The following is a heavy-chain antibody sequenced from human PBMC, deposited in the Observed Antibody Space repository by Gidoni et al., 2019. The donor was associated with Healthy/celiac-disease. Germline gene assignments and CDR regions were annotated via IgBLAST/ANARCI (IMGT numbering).Heavy chain of an antibody. Sequence: QVQLVQSGAEVKKPGASVKVSCKASGYTFTSYAMHWVRQAPGQRLEWMGWINAGNGNTKDSQKCQGRVTITRDTSASTAYMELSSLRSEDTAVYYCARATAVAGTGFLSWFDPWGQGTLVTVSS. J-gene: IGHJ5*02. CDR1: GYTFTSYA. CDR3: ARATAVAGTGFLSWFDP. CDR2: INAGNGNT. V-gene: IGHV1-3*01. D-gene: IGHD6-19*01.